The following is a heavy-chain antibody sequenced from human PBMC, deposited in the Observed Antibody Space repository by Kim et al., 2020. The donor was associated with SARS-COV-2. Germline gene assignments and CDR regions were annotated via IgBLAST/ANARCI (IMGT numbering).Heavy chain of an antibody. J-gene: IGHJ4*02. V-gene: IGHV3-23*01. Sequence: ADAVKGWCTICRDNTKNTVYLKMSSLGAEDTAVYYCAKLGGSTWYVLYLDYWGQGTLVTVSS. D-gene: IGHD6-13*01. CDR3: AKLGGSTWYVLYLDY.